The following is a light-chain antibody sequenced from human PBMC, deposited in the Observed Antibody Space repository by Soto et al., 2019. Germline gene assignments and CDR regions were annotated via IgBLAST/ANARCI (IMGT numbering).Light chain of an antibody. CDR1: SSDVGGYNY. CDR3: NSYTSSSTVV. J-gene: IGLJ2*01. CDR2: DVS. V-gene: IGLV2-14*01. Sequence: QSALTQPASVSGSPGQSITISCTGTSSDVGGYNYVSWYQQNPGKAPKLMIYDVSNRPSGVPNRFSGSKSGNTASLTISGLQAEDEADYYCNSYTSSSTVVFGGGTKVTVL.